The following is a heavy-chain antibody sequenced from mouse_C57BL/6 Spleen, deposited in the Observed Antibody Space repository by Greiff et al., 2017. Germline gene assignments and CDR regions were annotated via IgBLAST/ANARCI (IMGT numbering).Heavy chain of an antibody. V-gene: IGHV1-85*01. D-gene: IGHD1-1*01. CDR2: IYPSGGST. CDR1: GYNFTSYD. CDR3: AGAGPMTVVDRYFDV. Sequence: QVQLQQSGPELVKPGASVKLSCKSTGYNFTSYDINWVKPRPGQGLEWIGWIYPSGGSTKYNEKFKGKATLTVETSSSTPYMELHSLTSEDSAIYVCAGAGPMTVVDRYFDVWGTGTTVTVSS. J-gene: IGHJ1*03.